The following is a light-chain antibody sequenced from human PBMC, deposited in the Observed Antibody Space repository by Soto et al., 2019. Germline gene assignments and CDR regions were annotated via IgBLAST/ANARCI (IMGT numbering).Light chain of an antibody. Sequence: IVLKQSPGTMCLSXGERATLPCRPRRSVSSTNLAWSKRQPXQAPRLLIYGATSRATGIPDRFSGSGSGIDFTLTISRLEPEDFSVYYCQQGLTFGGGTKVDIK. V-gene: IGKV3-20*01. CDR3: QQGLT. J-gene: IGKJ4*01. CDR1: RSVSSTN. CDR2: GAT.